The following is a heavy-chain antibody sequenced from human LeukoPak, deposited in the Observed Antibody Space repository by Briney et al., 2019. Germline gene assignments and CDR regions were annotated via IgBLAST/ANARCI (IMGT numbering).Heavy chain of an antibody. Sequence: PGGSLRLSCAASGFTFSGSAMHWVRQASGKGLEWVGRIRSKANSYATAYAASVKGRFTISRDDSKNTAYLQMNSLKTEDTAVYYCTTTYYYDSSGYYSSGAFDIWGQGTMVTVSS. CDR1: GFTFSGSA. CDR2: IRSKANSYAT. CDR3: TTTYYYDSSGYYSSGAFDI. J-gene: IGHJ3*02. V-gene: IGHV3-73*01. D-gene: IGHD3-22*01.